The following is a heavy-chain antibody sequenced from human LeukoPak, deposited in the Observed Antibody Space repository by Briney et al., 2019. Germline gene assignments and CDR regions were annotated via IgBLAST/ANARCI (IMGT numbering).Heavy chain of an antibody. D-gene: IGHD6-6*01. J-gene: IGHJ6*02. CDR2: IYTSGST. V-gene: IGHV4-4*07. Sequence: SETLSLTCTVSGGSISSYYWSWIRQPAGKGLEWIGRIYTSGSTNYNPSLKSRVTMSVDTSKNQFSLKLSSVTAADTAVYCCARDREDSSSDYYYYGMDVWGQGTTVTVSS. CDR1: GGSISSYY. CDR3: ARDREDSSSDYYYYGMDV.